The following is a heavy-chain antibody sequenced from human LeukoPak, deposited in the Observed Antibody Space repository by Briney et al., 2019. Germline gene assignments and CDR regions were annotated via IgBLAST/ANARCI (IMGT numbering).Heavy chain of an antibody. CDR1: GFTFSSYG. J-gene: IGHJ4*02. V-gene: IGHV3-30*02. Sequence: PGGSLRLSCAASGFTFSSYGMHWVRRAPGKGLEWVAFIRYDGSNKNFVDSVKGRFTISRDNSKNTLYLQTNSLRAEDTAVYYCAKDAKKYRSAWYEDYWGQGTLVTVSS. CDR3: AKDAKKYRSAWYEDY. CDR2: IRYDGSNK. D-gene: IGHD6-19*01.